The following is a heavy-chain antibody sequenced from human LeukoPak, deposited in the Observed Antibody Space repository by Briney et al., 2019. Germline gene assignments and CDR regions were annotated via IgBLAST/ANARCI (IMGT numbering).Heavy chain of an antibody. CDR1: GXTFNNYV. V-gene: IGHV3-23*01. J-gene: IGHJ2*01. CDR3: AKDSYELTVTASWYFGL. D-gene: IGHD2-21*02. CDR2: ISGSGAVT. Sequence: GGSLTLSCAASGXTFNNYVMNWVRQAPGKGLEWVSAISGSGAVTYYADSVKGRVTISRDNSKNTMFLQMNSLRAEDTAVYYCAKDSYELTVTASWYFGLWGRGTLVTVSS.